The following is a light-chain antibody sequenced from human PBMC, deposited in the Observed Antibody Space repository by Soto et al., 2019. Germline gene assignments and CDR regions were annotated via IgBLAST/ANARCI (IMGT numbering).Light chain of an antibody. CDR3: MQALQTPYS. CDR2: LAS. Sequence: DIVMTQSPLSLPVSPGEPASISCRSSQSLLHKNGYSSLDWYLQKPGLSPRLLIYLASTRASGVPDKFSASGSGTVFTLKISRVEAEDVGIYYCMQALQTPYSFGQGTKLEI. V-gene: IGKV2-28*01. CDR1: QSLLHKNGYSS. J-gene: IGKJ2*01.